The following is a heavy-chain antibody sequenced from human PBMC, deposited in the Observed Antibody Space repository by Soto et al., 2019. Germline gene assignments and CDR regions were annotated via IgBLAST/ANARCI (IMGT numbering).Heavy chain of an antibody. CDR2: IYYSGST. J-gene: IGHJ5*02. V-gene: IGHV4-39*01. D-gene: IGHD3-16*01. Sequence: SETLSLTCAVHGGSFSGYYWDWIRQPPGKGLEWIGSIYYSGSTYYNPSLKSRVTISVDTSKNQFSLKLSSVTAADTAVYYCARPLSTWWFDPWGQGTLVTVSS. CDR3: ARPLSTWWFDP. CDR1: GGSFSGYY.